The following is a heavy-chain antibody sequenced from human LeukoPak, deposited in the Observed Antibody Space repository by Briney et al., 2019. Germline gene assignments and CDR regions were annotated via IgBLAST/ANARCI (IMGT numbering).Heavy chain of an antibody. J-gene: IGHJ4*02. CDR3: AKNMMPIVVVPAAAFDY. CDR1: GFTFSSYA. V-gene: IGHV3-23*01. CDR2: ISGSGGST. Sequence: PGGSLRLSCAASGFTFSSYAMSWVRQAPGKGLEWVSAISGSGGSTYYADSVKGRFTISRDNSKNTLYLQMNSLRAEDTAVYYCAKNMMPIVVVPAAAFDYWGQGTLVTVSS. D-gene: IGHD2-2*01.